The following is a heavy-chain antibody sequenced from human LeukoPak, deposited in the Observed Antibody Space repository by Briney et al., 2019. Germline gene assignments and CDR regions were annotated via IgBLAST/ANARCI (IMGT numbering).Heavy chain of an antibody. CDR3: ARDWGSSGGLGVGY. CDR1: GGSISSYF. Sequence: PSETLSPTCTVSGGSISSYFWSWIRQPPGKGLEWIGYIYYRGSTNYNPSLKSRVTISVDTSKNQFSLKLSSVTAADTAVYYCARDWGSSGGLGVGYWGQGALVTVSS. J-gene: IGHJ4*02. V-gene: IGHV4-59*01. CDR2: IYYRGST. D-gene: IGHD6-19*01.